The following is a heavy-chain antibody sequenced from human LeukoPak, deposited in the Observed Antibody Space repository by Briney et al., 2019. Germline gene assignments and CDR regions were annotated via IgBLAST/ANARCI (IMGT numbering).Heavy chain of an antibody. CDR2: MDTDGRTT. D-gene: IGHD6-25*01. Sequence: TGGSLRLPCTASGFSVSHNYMHWVRQVPGKGLVWVARMDTDGRTTDYADSVKGRFTISRDNARNTLYLQMRSLRADDTALYYCATDVTGSEDRWGQGTLVTVSS. V-gene: IGHV3-74*01. CDR1: GFSVSHNY. J-gene: IGHJ5*02. CDR3: ATDVTGSEDR.